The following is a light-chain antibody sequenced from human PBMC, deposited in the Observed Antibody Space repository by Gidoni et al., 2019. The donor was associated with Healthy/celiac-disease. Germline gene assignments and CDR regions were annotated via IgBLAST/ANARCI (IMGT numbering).Light chain of an antibody. J-gene: IGLJ3*02. V-gene: IGLV2-14*01. CDR1: SSDVGVYNY. CDR2: EVS. CDR3: SSYTSSSTLV. Sequence: SALTQPASVSGSPGQSITIYCTGTSSDVGVYNYVSWYQQHPGKAPKLMIYEVSNLPSGVSNRFSGSKSGNTASLTISGLQAEDEADYYCSSYTSSSTLVFGGGTKLTVL.